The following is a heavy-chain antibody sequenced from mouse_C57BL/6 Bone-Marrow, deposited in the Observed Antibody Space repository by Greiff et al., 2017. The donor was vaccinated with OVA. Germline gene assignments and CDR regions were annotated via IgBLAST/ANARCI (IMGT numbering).Heavy chain of an antibody. J-gene: IGHJ3*01. Sequence: QVQLQQSGAELVKPGASVKLSCEASGYTFTSYWMHWVTQRPGPGLEWIGRIVPKSGGTTYNEKFTSKATLTVDKPSSTAYMQLSSLTSEDAAVYYCARSDYYSSGAWFAYWGQGTLVTVSA. V-gene: IGHV1-72*01. CDR3: ARSDYYSSGAWFAY. D-gene: IGHD2-5*01. CDR2: IVPKSGGT. CDR1: GYTFTSYW.